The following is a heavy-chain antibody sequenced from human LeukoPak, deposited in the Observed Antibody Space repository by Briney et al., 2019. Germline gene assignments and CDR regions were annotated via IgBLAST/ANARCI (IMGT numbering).Heavy chain of an antibody. J-gene: IGHJ5*02. CDR1: GYTFSSYS. CDR3: ARDRDNYYDSSGYLFDP. Sequence: PGGSLRLSCAASGYTFSSYSMNWVRQAPGKGLEWVSSISSSSSYIYYADSMKGRFTISRDNAKNSLYLQMNSLRAEDTAVYYCARDRDNYYDSSGYLFDPWGQGTLVTVSS. V-gene: IGHV3-21*01. D-gene: IGHD3-22*01. CDR2: ISSSSSYI.